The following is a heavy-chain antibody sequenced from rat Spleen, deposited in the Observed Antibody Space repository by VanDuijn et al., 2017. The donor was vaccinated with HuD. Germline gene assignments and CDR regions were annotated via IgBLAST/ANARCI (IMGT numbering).Heavy chain of an antibody. Sequence: EVQLVESGGGLVQPGRSLKLSCAASGFTFSDYYMAWVPQAPKKGLEWVATIIYDGSRTYYRDSVKGRFTISRDNAKSTLYLQMDSLRSEDTATYYCTTDRLGADYFDYWGQGVMVTVSS. CDR3: TTDRLGADYFDY. V-gene: IGHV5S10*01. J-gene: IGHJ2*01. D-gene: IGHD5-1*01. CDR2: IIYDGSRT. CDR1: GFTFSDYY.